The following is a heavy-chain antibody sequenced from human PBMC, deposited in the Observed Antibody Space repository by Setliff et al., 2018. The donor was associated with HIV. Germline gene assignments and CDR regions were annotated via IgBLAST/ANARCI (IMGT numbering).Heavy chain of an antibody. CDR3: ARDPAPSSSASYFQH. J-gene: IGHJ1*01. V-gene: IGHV1-46*01. Sequence: ASVKAYCKASGYTFTGYYMHWVRQAPGPGLEWMGIINPSGGSTNYVQKFQGRVTMTRHTSTSTVDMELSSLRSEDTAVYCCARDPAPSSSASYFQHWGQGTPVTVSS. CDR2: INPSGGST. CDR1: GYTFTGYY. D-gene: IGHD6-6*01.